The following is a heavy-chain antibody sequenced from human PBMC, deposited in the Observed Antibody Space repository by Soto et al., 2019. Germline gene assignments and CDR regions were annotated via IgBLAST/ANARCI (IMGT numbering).Heavy chain of an antibody. J-gene: IGHJ4*02. CDR3: AKGSSGHYDSLDF. CDR1: GFTFRNYT. V-gene: IGHV3-23*01. Sequence: GGSLRLSCAASGFTFRNYTMTWVRQAPGKGLQWVSTISAVVGTYYADSVKGRFTIPRDNSKNTFFLLMNSLRAEDKAVYYCAKGSSGHYDSLDFWRQGALVKVSS. CDR2: ISAVVGT. D-gene: IGHD3-22*01.